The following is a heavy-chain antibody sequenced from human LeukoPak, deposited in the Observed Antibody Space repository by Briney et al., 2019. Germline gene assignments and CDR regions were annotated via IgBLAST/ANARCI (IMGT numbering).Heavy chain of an antibody. Sequence: ASVKVSCKASGYTFTSYAMHWVRQAPGQRLEWMGWINAGNGNTKYSQKFQGRVTITRDTSASTAYMELSSLRSEDTAVYYCARDQGSGSYSASFDYWGQGTLVTVSS. CDR3: ARDQGSGSYSASFDY. CDR1: GYTFTSYA. J-gene: IGHJ4*02. CDR2: INAGNGNT. V-gene: IGHV1-3*01. D-gene: IGHD3-10*01.